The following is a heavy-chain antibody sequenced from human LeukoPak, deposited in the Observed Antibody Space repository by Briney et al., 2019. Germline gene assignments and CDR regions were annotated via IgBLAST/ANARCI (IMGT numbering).Heavy chain of an antibody. Sequence: SETLSLTCTVSGGSISSYYWSWLRQPAGKGLEWIGRIYTSGSTNYNPSLKSRVTMSVDTSKNQFSLKLSSVTAADTAVYYCARDRITMVRGENAFDIWGQGTMVTVSS. V-gene: IGHV4-4*07. CDR1: GGSISSYY. J-gene: IGHJ3*02. CDR3: ARDRITMVRGENAFDI. D-gene: IGHD3-10*01. CDR2: IYTSGST.